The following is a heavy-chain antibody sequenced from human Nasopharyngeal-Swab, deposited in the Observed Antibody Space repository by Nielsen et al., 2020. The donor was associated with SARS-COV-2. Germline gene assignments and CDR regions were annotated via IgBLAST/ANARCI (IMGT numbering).Heavy chain of an antibody. CDR2: INSDGSST. V-gene: IGHV3-74*01. J-gene: IGHJ4*02. CDR3: ARDGLWGRDY. D-gene: IGHD7-27*01. CDR1: GFTFSSYW. Sequence: GESLKISCAASGFTFSSYWMHWVRQAPGKGLVWVSRINSDGSSTSYADSVKGRFTISRDNAKNSLYLQLNSLRAEDTAIYYCARDGLWGRDYWGQGTLVTVSS.